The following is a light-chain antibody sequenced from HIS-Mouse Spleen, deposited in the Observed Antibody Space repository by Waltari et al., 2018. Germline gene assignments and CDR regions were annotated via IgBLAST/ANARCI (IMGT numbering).Light chain of an antibody. V-gene: IGLV3-25*03. CDR3: QSADSSGTYV. Sequence: SYELTQPPSVSVSPGQTARITCSGDALPKQYAYWYHEKPCQAPGLVIYKDSERPSGIPERVSGSRSGKTVTLTISGVQAEDEADYYCQSADSSGTYVFGTGTKVTVL. CDR1: ALPKQY. CDR2: KDS. J-gene: IGLJ1*01.